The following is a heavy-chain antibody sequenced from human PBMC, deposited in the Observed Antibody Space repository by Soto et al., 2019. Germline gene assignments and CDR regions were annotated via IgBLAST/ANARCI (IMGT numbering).Heavy chain of an antibody. CDR1: GGSISSRSYY. CDR3: ARADGDYYYGMDV. J-gene: IGHJ6*02. D-gene: IGHD3-10*01. CDR2: IYYSGST. Sequence: LETLSLTCTVSGGSISSRSYYWGWIRQPPGKGLEWIGSIYYSGSTYYNPSLKSRVTISVDTSKNQFSLKLSSVTAADTAVYYCARADGDYYYGMDVWGQGTTVT. V-gene: IGHV4-39*01.